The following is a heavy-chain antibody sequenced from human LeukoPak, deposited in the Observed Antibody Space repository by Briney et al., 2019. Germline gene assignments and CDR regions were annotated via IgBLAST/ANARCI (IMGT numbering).Heavy chain of an antibody. V-gene: IGHV1-18*01. D-gene: IGHD5-18*01. Sequence: ASVKVSCKASGYTFTSFVISWVRQAPGPGLEWMGWISAFNGNTNYAQKLQGRITMTTDTSTSTAYMELRSLRSDDTAVYYCARGGTVVDTANPFDFWGQGTLVTVSS. CDR3: ARGGTVVDTANPFDF. J-gene: IGHJ4*02. CDR2: ISAFNGNT. CDR1: GYTFTSFV.